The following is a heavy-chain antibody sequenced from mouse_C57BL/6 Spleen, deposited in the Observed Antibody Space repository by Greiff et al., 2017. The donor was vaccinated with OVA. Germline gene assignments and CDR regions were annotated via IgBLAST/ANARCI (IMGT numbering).Heavy chain of an antibody. Sequence: QVQLQQPGAELVKPGASVKMSCKASGYTFTSYWITWVKQRPGQGLEWIGDIYPGSGSTNYNEKFKSKATLTVDTSSSTAYMPLSSLTSEDSAVYYCARQLRLENYDYAMDYWGQGTSVTVSS. CDR1: GYTFTSYW. J-gene: IGHJ4*01. CDR2: IYPGSGST. CDR3: ARQLRLENYDYAMDY. D-gene: IGHD3-2*02. V-gene: IGHV1-55*01.